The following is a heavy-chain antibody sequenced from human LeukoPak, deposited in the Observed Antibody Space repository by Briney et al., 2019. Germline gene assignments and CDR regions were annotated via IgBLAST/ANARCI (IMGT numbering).Heavy chain of an antibody. D-gene: IGHD5-12*01. J-gene: IGHJ5*02. Sequence: SVKVSCKASGGTFSSYAISWVRQAPGQGLEWMGGIIPIFGTANYAQKFQGRVTITTDESTSTAYMELSSLRSEDTAVYYCARDDGGYSGYDVNWFDPWGQGTLVTVSS. CDR3: ARDDGGYSGYDVNWFDP. CDR2: IIPIFGTA. CDR1: GGTFSSYA. V-gene: IGHV1-69*05.